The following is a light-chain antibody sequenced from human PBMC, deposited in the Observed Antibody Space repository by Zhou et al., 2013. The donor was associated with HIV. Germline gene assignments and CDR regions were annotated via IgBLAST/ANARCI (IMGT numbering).Light chain of an antibody. CDR1: QSVSSSY. CDR3: QQYALSPRT. CDR2: GAS. V-gene: IGKV3-20*01. J-gene: IGKJ1*01. Sequence: EIVLTQSPGTLSLSPGERATLSCRASQSVSSSYLAWYQQKPGQAPRLLIYGASSRATGIPDRFSGSGSGTDFTLTISRLEPEDFAVYSCQQYALSPRTFGQGTKVEIK.